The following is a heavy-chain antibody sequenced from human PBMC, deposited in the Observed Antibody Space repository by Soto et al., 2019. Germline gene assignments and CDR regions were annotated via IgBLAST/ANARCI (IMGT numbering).Heavy chain of an antibody. V-gene: IGHV3-74*01. J-gene: IGHJ4*02. CDR2: INRDGSTT. Sequence: EVQLVESGGGLVQPGGSLRLSCAASGFTFSSYWMHWVRQAPGKGLMWVSRINRDGSTTSYADSVKGRFTISRDNAKNTLYLQMNSLRAEDTAVYHCARDEDSSGWYYFDYWGQGTLVTVSS. CDR3: ARDEDSSGWYYFDY. CDR1: GFTFSSYW. D-gene: IGHD6-19*01.